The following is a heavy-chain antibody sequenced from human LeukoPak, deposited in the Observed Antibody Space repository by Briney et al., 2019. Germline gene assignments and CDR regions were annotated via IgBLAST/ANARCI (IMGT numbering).Heavy chain of an antibody. V-gene: IGHV3-33*06. CDR3: AKDRDYGGNPGAFDI. J-gene: IGHJ3*02. D-gene: IGHD4-23*01. Sequence: GGSLRLSCAASGFTFSSYGMHWVRQAPGKGLEWVAVIWYDGSNKYYADSVKGRFTISRDNSKNTLYLQMNSLRAEDMAVYYCAKDRDYGGNPGAFDIWGQGTMVTVSS. CDR2: IWYDGSNK. CDR1: GFTFSSYG.